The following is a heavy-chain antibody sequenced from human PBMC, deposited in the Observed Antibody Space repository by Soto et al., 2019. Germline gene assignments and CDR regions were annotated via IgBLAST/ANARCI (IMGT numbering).Heavy chain of an antibody. CDR2: ISGSGGST. D-gene: IGHD6-13*01. V-gene: IGHV3-23*01. CDR1: GFTFSSYA. CDR3: AKDPYSSSIDQLFDY. Sequence: GGSLRLSCAASGFTFSSYAMSWVRQAPGKGLEWVSAISGSGGSTYYADSVKGRFTISRDNSKNTLYLQMNSLRSEDTAVYYCAKDPYSSSIDQLFDYWGQGTLVTVSS. J-gene: IGHJ4*02.